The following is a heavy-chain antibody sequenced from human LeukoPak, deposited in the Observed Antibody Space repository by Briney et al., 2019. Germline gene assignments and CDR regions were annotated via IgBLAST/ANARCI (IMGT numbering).Heavy chain of an antibody. Sequence: GGTLRLSCAASGFTFSSYGMSWVRQAPGKGLEWVGRIKSKTDGGTTDYAAPVKGRFTISRDDSKNTLYLQMNSLKTEDTAVYYCTTGIMITFGGVIAPRWGQGTLVTVSS. D-gene: IGHD3-16*02. CDR2: IKSKTDGGTT. J-gene: IGHJ4*02. CDR1: GFTFSSYG. V-gene: IGHV3-15*01. CDR3: TTGIMITFGGVIAPR.